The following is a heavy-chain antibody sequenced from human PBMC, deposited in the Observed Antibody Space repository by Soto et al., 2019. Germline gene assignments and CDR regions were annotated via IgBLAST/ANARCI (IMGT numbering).Heavy chain of an antibody. CDR1: GFTFSSYS. J-gene: IGHJ4*02. Sequence: EVQLVESGGGLVKPGGSLRLSCAASGFTFSSYSMNWVRQAPGKGLEWVSSISSSSSYIYYADSVKGRFTISRDNAKNSLYLQMNSLRAEDTAVYYCASGYSRSSDGYFDYWGQGTLVTVSS. CDR2: ISSSSSYI. CDR3: ASGYSRSSDGYFDY. D-gene: IGHD6-6*01. V-gene: IGHV3-21*01.